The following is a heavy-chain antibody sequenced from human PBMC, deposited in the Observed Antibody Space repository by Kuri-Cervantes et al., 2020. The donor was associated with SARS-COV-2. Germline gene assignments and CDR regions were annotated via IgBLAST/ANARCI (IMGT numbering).Heavy chain of an antibody. V-gene: IGHV1-69*13. CDR2: IIPIFGTA. CDR1: GCTFSSYA. D-gene: IGHD3-22*01. J-gene: IGHJ4*02. CDR3: ARAYYYASSGYYPGDY. Sequence: SVNVSCKASGCTFSSYAISWVRQAPGQGLEWMGGIIPIFGTANYAQRFQGRVTITADESTSTAYMELSSLRSEDTAVYYCARAYYYASSGYYPGDYWGQGTLVTVSS.